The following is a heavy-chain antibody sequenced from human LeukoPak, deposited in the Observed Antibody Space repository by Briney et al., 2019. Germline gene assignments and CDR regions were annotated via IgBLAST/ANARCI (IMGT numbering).Heavy chain of an antibody. Sequence: GGSLRLSCAASGFTVSSNYMNWVRQAPGKGLEWVAFIKFHGHETFYADSVGGRFTFSRDNSRNTSYLQMNSLRSEDTAVYYCAREAPIYADCRTGFDYWGQGTLVAVSS. CDR3: AREAPIYADCRTGFDY. CDR1: GFTVSSNY. CDR2: IKFHGHET. J-gene: IGHJ4*02. D-gene: IGHD1-1*01. V-gene: IGHV3-30*02.